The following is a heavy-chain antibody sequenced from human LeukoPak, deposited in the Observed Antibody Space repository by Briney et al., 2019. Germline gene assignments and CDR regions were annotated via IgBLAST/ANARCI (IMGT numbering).Heavy chain of an antibody. V-gene: IGHV4-4*07. CDR2: VYTSGAT. CDR1: GGSISNFY. J-gene: IGHJ4*02. D-gene: IGHD6-13*01. Sequence: PSETLSLTCTVSGGSISNFYWSWIRQPAGKGLEWIGRVYTSGATNYNPALKTRVTVSVDPSKNQFSLKLKSLTAADTAVHFCERGPAAGAVWDSGTFDNWGQGSLVIVSS. CDR3: ERGPAAGAVWDSGTFDN.